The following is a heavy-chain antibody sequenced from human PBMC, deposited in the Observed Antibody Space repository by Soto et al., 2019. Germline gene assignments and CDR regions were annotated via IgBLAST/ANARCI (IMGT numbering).Heavy chain of an antibody. Sequence: HRRSSLRLSSAASGCRFSSNAMHWVRQAPGKGLEWVAVISYDGSNKYYADSVKGRFTISRDNSKNTLYLQMNSLRAEDTAVYYCARDQGFGSASKDAFDIWVQGTMVTVS. D-gene: IGHD3-10*01. CDR2: ISYDGSNK. CDR1: GCRFSSNA. V-gene: IGHV3-30-3*01. J-gene: IGHJ3*02. CDR3: ARDQGFGSASKDAFDI.